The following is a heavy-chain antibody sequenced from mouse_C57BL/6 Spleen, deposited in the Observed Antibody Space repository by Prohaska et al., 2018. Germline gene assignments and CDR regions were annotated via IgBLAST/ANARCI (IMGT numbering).Heavy chain of an antibody. Sequence: QVQLQQPGAELVRPGSSVKLSCKASGYTFTSYWMHWVKQRPIQGLEWIGNIDPSDRETHYNQKFKDKATLTVDKSSSTAYMQLSSLTSEDSAVYYCARLEATHAMDYWGQGTSVTVSS. CDR2: IDPSDRET. CDR3: ARLEATHAMDY. J-gene: IGHJ4*01. D-gene: IGHD3-2*02. CDR1: GYTFTSYW. V-gene: IGHV1-52*01.